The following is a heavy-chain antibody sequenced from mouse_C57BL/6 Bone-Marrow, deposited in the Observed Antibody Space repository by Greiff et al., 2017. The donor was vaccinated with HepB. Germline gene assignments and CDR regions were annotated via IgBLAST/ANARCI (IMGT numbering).Heavy chain of an antibody. CDR2: ISDGGSYT. Sequence: EVKLMESGGGLVKPGGSLKLSCVASGFTFSSYAMSWVRQTPEKRLEWVATISDGGSYTYYPDNVKGRFTISRDNAKNNLYLQMSHLKSEDTAMYYCARIYYGNYDFDYWGQGTTLTVSS. CDR1: GFTFSSYA. D-gene: IGHD2-1*01. V-gene: IGHV5-4*03. J-gene: IGHJ2*01. CDR3: ARIYYGNYDFDY.